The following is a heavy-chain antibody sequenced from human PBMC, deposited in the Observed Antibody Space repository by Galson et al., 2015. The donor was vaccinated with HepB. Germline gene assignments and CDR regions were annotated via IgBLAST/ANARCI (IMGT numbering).Heavy chain of an antibody. D-gene: IGHD2-2*01. CDR1: GFTFSTYA. V-gene: IGHV3-23*01. J-gene: IGHJ4*02. Sequence: SLRPSCAASGFTFSTYAMSWVRQAPGEGLEWVSALTSDGGSTFYADSVEGRFTISRDNSKSTLYLQMNNLRAEDTAVYFCAKVGPRDCTSTSCYFDSWGQGTLVTVSS. CDR2: LTSDGGST. CDR3: AKVGPRDCTSTSCYFDS.